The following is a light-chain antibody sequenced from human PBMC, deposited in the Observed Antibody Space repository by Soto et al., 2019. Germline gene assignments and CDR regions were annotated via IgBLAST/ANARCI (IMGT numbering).Light chain of an antibody. CDR1: QTLNNN. CDR2: GAS. CDR3: PQYNNWPLT. Sequence: EIVMTQSPATLSVSPGERATLSCRASQTLNNNLAWHQQKPGQAPRLLIYGASARATGIPARFSGSGSGTAFTLSISSLPSEDFAVYYCPQYNNWPLTFGGGTKVEIK. V-gene: IGKV3-15*01. J-gene: IGKJ4*01.